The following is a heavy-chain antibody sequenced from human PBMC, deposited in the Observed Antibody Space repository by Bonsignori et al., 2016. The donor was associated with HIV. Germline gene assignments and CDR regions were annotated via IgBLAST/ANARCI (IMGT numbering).Heavy chain of an antibody. CDR3: ASGGAIGKNGLDI. V-gene: IGHV3-21*01. J-gene: IGHJ3*02. Sequence: VRQAPGKGLEWVASITRSGSYLYYIDAVKGRFTISRDNAKETLYLQMNSLRAEDTAVYFCASGGAIGKNGLDIWGQGTLVTVSS. CDR2: ITRSGSYL. D-gene: IGHD2-8*01.